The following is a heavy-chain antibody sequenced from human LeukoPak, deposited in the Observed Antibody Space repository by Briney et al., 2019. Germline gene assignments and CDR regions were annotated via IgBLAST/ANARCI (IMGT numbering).Heavy chain of an antibody. V-gene: IGHV4-39*07. CDR1: GGSISSSSYY. Sequence: SETLSLTCTVSGGSISSSSYYWGWIRQPPGKGLEWIGSIYYSGSTYYNPSLKSRVTISVDTSKNQFSLNLSSVTAADTAVYYCARITTSIAAAGRTFDYWGQGTLVTVSS. J-gene: IGHJ4*02. CDR2: IYYSGST. D-gene: IGHD6-13*01. CDR3: ARITTSIAAAGRTFDY.